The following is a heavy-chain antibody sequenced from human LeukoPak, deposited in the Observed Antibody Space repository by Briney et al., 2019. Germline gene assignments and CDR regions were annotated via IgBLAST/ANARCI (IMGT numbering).Heavy chain of an antibody. CDR1: GGTFSSYA. V-gene: IGHV1-69*13. CDR3: ARGYCSSTSCYNHFDY. D-gene: IGHD2-2*02. Sequence: ASVKVPCKASGGTFSSYAISWVRQAPGQGLEWMGGIIPIFGTANYAQKFQGRVTITADESTSTAYMELSSLRSEDTAVYYCARGYCSSTSCYNHFDYWGQGTLVTVSS. CDR2: IIPIFGTA. J-gene: IGHJ4*02.